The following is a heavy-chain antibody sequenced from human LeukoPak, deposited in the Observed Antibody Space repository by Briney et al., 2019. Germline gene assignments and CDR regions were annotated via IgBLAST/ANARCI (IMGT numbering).Heavy chain of an antibody. J-gene: IGHJ4*02. V-gene: IGHV1-24*01. CDR1: GYTLTELS. Sequence: ASVKVSCKVSGYTLTELSMHWVRRAPGKGLEWMGGFDPEDGETIYAQKFQGRVTMTEDTSTDTAYMELSSLRSEDTAVYYCATGQYGSGSYFFDYWGQGTLVTVSS. D-gene: IGHD3-10*01. CDR3: ATGQYGSGSYFFDY. CDR2: FDPEDGET.